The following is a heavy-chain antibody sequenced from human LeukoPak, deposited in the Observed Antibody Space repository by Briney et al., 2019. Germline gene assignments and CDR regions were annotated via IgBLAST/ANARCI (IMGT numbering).Heavy chain of an antibody. CDR1: GGSISSGGYY. V-gene: IGHV4-34*01. J-gene: IGHJ6*02. CDR2: INHSGST. CDR3: ARGLTIFGVVIIPFFYGMDV. D-gene: IGHD3-3*01. Sequence: SETLSLTCAVSGGSISSGGYYWSWIRQPPGKGLEWIGEINHSGSTNYNPSLKSRVTISVDTSKNQFSLKLSSVTAADTAVYYCARGLTIFGVVIIPFFYGMDVWGQGTTVTVSS.